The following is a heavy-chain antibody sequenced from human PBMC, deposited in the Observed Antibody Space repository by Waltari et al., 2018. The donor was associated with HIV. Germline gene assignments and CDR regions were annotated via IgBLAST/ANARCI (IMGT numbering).Heavy chain of an antibody. J-gene: IGHJ4*02. D-gene: IGHD3-10*01. Sequence: QVQLQDSGPGLVKPSETLLLTCTVSGCSISSNHWSWIPQPPGKGLESIGYIYDSGSTNYNPSLKSRVTIAVDTSKKQISLKLSSVTAADTAVYYCARDFPFSHYYGSGSYFGSDYWGQGTQVTVSS. CDR1: GCSISSNH. CDR3: ARDFPFSHYYGSGSYFGSDY. CDR2: IYDSGST. V-gene: IGHV4-59*01.